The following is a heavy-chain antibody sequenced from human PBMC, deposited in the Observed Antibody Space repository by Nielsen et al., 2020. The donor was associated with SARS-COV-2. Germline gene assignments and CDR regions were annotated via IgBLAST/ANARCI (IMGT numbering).Heavy chain of an antibody. V-gene: IGHV3-9*01. CDR3: AKDLGGSYYGGLDY. CDR2: ISWNSGSI. J-gene: IGHJ4*02. Sequence: GGSLRLSCAASGFTFDDYAMHWVRQAPGKGLEWVSGISWNSGSIGYADSVKGRFTISRDNAKNSLYLQMNSLRAEDTAVYYCAKDLGGSYYGGLDYWGQGTLVTVSS. CDR1: GFTFDDYA. D-gene: IGHD1-26*01.